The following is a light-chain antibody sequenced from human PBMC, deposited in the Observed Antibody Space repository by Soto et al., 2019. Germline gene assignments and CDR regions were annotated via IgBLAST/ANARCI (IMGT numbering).Light chain of an antibody. CDR2: DVA. CDR3: CSYAGSSTWV. Sequence: QSALTQPRSVSGSLGQSLTLSCAGSSRDVGSFNSVSWYQQHHGKAPRLIIYDVAKRPSGVPDRFSGSKSGNTASLNISGLQGDDESDYFCCSYAGSSTWVFGGGTKVTVL. CDR1: SRDVGSFNS. V-gene: IGLV2-11*01. J-gene: IGLJ3*02.